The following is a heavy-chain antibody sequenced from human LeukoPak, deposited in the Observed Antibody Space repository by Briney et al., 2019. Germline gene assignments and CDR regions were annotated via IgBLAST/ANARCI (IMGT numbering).Heavy chain of an antibody. V-gene: IGHV3-30*01. CDR1: EFTFSHFA. CDR2: VSSHGNDG. Sequence: GGSLRLSCAVSEFTFSHFAMHWVRQAPGKGLEWVAVVSSHGNDGYYADSVKGRFTISRGNSKNTLYLQIDSLRAEDTAIYYYTRDAYNFNDFDYWGQGTLVTVSS. D-gene: IGHD5-24*01. CDR3: TRDAYNFNDFDY. J-gene: IGHJ4*02.